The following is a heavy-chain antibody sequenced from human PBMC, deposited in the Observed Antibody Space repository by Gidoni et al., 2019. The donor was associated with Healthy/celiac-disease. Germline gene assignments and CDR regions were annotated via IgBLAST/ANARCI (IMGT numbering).Heavy chain of an antibody. Sequence: QLQLVQSGAEVKKPGASVTVSCKASGYTFTSYARHWVRQAPGQRIEWMGWINAGNGNTEYSQKFQGRVTITRDTSASTAYMELSSLRSEDTAVYYCASPLAYGSGSYYNGDFDYWGQGTLVTVSS. CDR1: GYTFTSYA. J-gene: IGHJ4*02. CDR2: INAGNGNT. D-gene: IGHD3-10*01. V-gene: IGHV1-3*01. CDR3: ASPLAYGSGSYYNGDFDY.